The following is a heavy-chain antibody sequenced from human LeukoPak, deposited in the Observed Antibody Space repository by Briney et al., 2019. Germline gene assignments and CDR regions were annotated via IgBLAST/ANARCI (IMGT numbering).Heavy chain of an antibody. Sequence: ASVKVSCKASGGTFSSYAISWVRQAPRQGLEWMGRIIPILGITNYAQKFQGRVTITADKSTSTAYMELNSLRSEDTAIYYCARTHDYGDYYFDYWGQGTLVTVSS. V-gene: IGHV1-69*04. CDR3: ARTHDYGDYYFDY. CDR2: IIPILGIT. D-gene: IGHD4-17*01. CDR1: GGTFSSYA. J-gene: IGHJ4*02.